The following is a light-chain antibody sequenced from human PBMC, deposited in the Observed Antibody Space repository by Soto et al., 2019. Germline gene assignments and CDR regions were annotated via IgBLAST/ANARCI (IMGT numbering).Light chain of an antibody. J-gene: IGLJ3*02. CDR2: DVS. V-gene: IGLV2-11*01. CDR3: CSYAGNSLWV. Sequence: QSALTQPRSVSGSPGQSVTISCTGTSSDVGGYNYVSWYQQHPGKAPKLMFYDVSKWPSGVPDRFSGSKSGNTASLTISGLQAEDEADYYCCSYAGNSLWVFGGGTKLTAL. CDR1: SSDVGGYNY.